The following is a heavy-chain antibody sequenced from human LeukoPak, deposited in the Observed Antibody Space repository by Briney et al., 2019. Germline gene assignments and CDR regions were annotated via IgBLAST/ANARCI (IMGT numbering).Heavy chain of an antibody. D-gene: IGHD3-10*01. J-gene: IGHJ5*02. CDR3: ARRSTGITMVRGVLSWFDP. CDR2: IYPGDSDT. CDR1: GYSFTSYW. Sequence: GESLKISCKGSGYSFTSYWIGWVRQMPGKGLEWMGIIYPGDSDTRYSPSFQGQVTISADKSISTAYLQWSSLKASDTAMYYCARRSTGITMVRGVLSWFDPWGQGTLVTVSS. V-gene: IGHV5-51*01.